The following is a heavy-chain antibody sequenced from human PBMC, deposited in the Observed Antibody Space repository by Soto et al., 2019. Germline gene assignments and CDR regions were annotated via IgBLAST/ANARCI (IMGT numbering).Heavy chain of an antibody. Sequence: QVQLVESGGGVVQPGRSLRLSCAASGFTFSSYGMHWVRQAPGKGLEWVAVISYDGSNKYYADSVKGRFTISRDNSKNTLYLQMNSLRAEDTAVYYCAKLGGGYEHDYWGQGTLVTVSS. V-gene: IGHV3-30*18. CDR1: GFTFSSYG. CDR2: ISYDGSNK. D-gene: IGHD5-12*01. J-gene: IGHJ4*02. CDR3: AKLGGGYEHDY.